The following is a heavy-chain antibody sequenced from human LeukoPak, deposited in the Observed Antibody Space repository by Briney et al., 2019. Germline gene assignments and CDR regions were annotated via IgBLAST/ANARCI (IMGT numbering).Heavy chain of an antibody. V-gene: IGHV3-23*01. CDR2: FSETNSGT. CDR3: ACPYRSRFDY. CDR1: GFTFSSYA. J-gene: IGHJ4*02. Sequence: GGSLRLSCAASGFTFSSYAMSWVRQAPGKGLEWVSGFSETNSGTYYADSVKGRFTISWDNAKKSLYLEMNTLRAEDTAIYYCACPYRSRFDYWGQGTLVTVSS. D-gene: IGHD6-13*01.